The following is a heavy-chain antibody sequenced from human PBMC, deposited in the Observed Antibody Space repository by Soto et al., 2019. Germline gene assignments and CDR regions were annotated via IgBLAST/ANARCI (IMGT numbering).Heavy chain of an antibody. CDR1: GFTFSSYV. Sequence: GGSLRLSCAASGFTFSSYVVHWVRQAPGKGLEWVALISYDGSYEYYADSAKGRFTISRDNSKNTLYLQMTSLRAEDTAVYYCARDLAYDSSRVLAYWGQGTLVTVSS. J-gene: IGHJ4*02. D-gene: IGHD3-22*01. V-gene: IGHV3-30-3*01. CDR2: ISYDGSYE. CDR3: ARDLAYDSSRVLAY.